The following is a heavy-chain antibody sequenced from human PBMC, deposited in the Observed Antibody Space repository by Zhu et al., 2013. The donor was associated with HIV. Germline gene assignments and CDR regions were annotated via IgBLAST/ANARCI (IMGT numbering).Heavy chain of an antibody. J-gene: IGHJ6*02. CDR2: IIPIFGTA. CDR1: GGTFSSYA. V-gene: IGHV1-69*06. D-gene: IGHD5-18*01. CDR3: ARLPXLSYGPEYYYYYGMDV. Sequence: QVQLVQSGAEVKKPGSSVKVSCKASGGTFSSYAISWVRQAPGQGLEWMGGIIPIFGTANYAQKFQGRVTITADKSTSTAYMELSSLRSEDTAVYYCARLPXLSYGPEYYYYYGMDVWGPRDHGHRL.